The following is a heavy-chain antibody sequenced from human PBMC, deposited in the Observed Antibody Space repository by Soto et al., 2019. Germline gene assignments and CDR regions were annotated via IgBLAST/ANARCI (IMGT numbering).Heavy chain of an antibody. CDR1: GGSVSSGSYY. J-gene: IGHJ6*02. D-gene: IGHD3-3*01. V-gene: IGHV4-61*01. CDR3: ARDQGYYDFWSGLALVQPPQTDYGMDV. CDR2: IYYSGST. Sequence: SETLSLTCTVSGGSVSSGSYYWSWIRQPPGKGLEWTGYIYYSGSTNYNPSLKSRVTISVDTSKNQFSLKLSSVTAADTAVYYCARDQGYYDFWSGLALVQPPQTDYGMDVWGQGTTVTVSS.